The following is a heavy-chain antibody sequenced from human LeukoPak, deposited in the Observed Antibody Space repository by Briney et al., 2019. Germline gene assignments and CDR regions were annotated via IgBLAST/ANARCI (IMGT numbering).Heavy chain of an antibody. CDR2: ISSSSNK. CDR1: GSTFSSYS. Sequence: SGGSLRLSCAASGSTFSSYSMNWVRQTPGKGLEWVSSISSSSNKYYADSVKGRFTISRDNAKNSLYQQMNSLRAEDTAVYYCARADMALTGIAAAGTFYYGMDVWGQGTTVTVSS. V-gene: IGHV3-21*01. D-gene: IGHD6-13*01. J-gene: IGHJ6*02. CDR3: ARADMALTGIAAAGTFYYGMDV.